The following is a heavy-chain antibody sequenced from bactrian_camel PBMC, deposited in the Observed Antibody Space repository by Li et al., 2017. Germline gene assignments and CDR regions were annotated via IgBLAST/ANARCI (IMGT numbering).Heavy chain of an antibody. J-gene: IGHJ4*01. CDR2: MYTDGGRT. V-gene: IGHV3S54*01. D-gene: IGHD1*01. CDR3: VADSSFLKLWFQNPTY. CDR1: LIGYGSC. Sequence: HVQLVESGGGSVQAGGSLTLSCTASLIGYGSCMAWFRQAPGKEREAVAAMYTDGGRTYYTSSVKERFTISKDNAKNTLYLHMNNLKPEDTAMYYCVADSSFLKLWFQNPTYWGQGTQVTVS.